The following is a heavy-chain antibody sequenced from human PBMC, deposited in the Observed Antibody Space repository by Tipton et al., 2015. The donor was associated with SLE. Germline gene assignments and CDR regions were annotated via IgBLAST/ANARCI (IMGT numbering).Heavy chain of an antibody. V-gene: IGHV1-18*01. CDR1: GYSFTTSG. CDR2: ISAYNGNT. J-gene: IGHJ4*02. Sequence: QLVQSGAEVKKPGASVKVSCKASGYSFTTSGINWVRQAPGQGLEWMGWISAYNGNTNYAQKLQGRVTMTTDTSTSTAYIELRRLTSDDTAVYYCTTPRQNYWGQGTLVTVSS. D-gene: IGHD2/OR15-2a*01. CDR3: TTPRQNY.